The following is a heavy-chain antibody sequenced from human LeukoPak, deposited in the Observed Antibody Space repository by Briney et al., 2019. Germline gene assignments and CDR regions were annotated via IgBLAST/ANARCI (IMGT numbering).Heavy chain of an antibody. D-gene: IGHD1-26*01. V-gene: IGHV1-2*02. CDR3: ARRVGATRFNTDY. CDR2: INPNSGGT. J-gene: IGHJ4*02. Sequence: ASVKVSCEASGYTFTGYYMHWVRQAPGQGLEWMGWINPNSGGTNYAQKFQGRVTMTRDTSISTAYMELSRLRSDDTAVYYCARRVGATRFNTDYWGQGTLVTVSS. CDR1: GYTFTGYY.